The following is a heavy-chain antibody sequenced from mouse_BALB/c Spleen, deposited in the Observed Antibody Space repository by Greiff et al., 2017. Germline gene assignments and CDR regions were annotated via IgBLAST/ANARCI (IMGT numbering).Heavy chain of an antibody. D-gene: IGHD2-14*01. J-gene: IGHJ3*01. CDR1: GFAFSSYD. CDR3: ARHNRYHFFAY. Sequence: EVQLVESGGGLVKPGGSLKLSCAASGFAFSSYDMSWVRQTPEKRLEWVAYISSGGGSTYYPDTVKGRFTISRDNAKNTLYLQMSSLKSEDTAMYYCARHNRYHFFAYWGQGTLVTVSA. CDR2: ISSGGGST. V-gene: IGHV5-12-1*01.